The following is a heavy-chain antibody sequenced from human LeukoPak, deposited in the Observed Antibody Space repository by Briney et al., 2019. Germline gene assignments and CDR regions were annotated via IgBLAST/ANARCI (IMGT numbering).Heavy chain of an antibody. CDR3: ARGLGRIYCSSTSCWSKSRWFDP. V-gene: IGHV4-34*01. CDR2: INHSGST. Sequence: SETLSLTCAVYGGSFSGYYWSWIRQPPGKGLEWIGEINHSGSTNYNPSLESRVTISVDTSKNQFSLKLSSVTAADTAVYYCARGLGRIYCSSTSCWSKSRWFDPWGQGTLVTVSS. D-gene: IGHD2-2*01. J-gene: IGHJ5*02. CDR1: GGSFSGYY.